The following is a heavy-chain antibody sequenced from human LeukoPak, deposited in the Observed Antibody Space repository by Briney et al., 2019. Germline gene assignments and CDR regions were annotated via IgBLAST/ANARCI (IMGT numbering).Heavy chain of an antibody. CDR1: GGSISSGGYS. V-gene: IGHV4-30-2*01. CDR2: IYHSGST. Sequence: SQTLSLTCAVSGGSISSGGYSWSWIRQPPGKGLEWIGYIYHSGSTYYNPSLKSRVTISVDRSKNQFSLKLSSVTAADTAVYYCASSIAAAGAALSIGYWGQGTLVTVSS. CDR3: ASSIAAAGAALSIGY. D-gene: IGHD6-13*01. J-gene: IGHJ4*02.